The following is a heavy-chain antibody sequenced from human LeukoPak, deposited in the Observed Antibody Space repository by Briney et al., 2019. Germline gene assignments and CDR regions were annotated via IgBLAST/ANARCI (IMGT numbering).Heavy chain of an antibody. D-gene: IGHD5-18*01. Sequence: SETLSLTCTVSGGSISSYYWSWIRQPPGKGLEWIGYIYYSGSTSYNPSLKSRVTISVDTSKNQFSLKLSSVTAADTAVYYCAREKVDTAMATIDYWGQGTLVTVSS. V-gene: IGHV4-59*12. CDR1: GGSISSYY. CDR2: IYYSGST. J-gene: IGHJ4*02. CDR3: AREKVDTAMATIDY.